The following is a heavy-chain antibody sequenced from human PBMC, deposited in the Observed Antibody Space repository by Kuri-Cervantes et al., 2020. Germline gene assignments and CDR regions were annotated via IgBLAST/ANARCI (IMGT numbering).Heavy chain of an antibody. D-gene: IGHD3-3*01. J-gene: IGHJ6*02. Sequence: ETLSLTCAASGFTFSSYAMSWVRQAPGKGLEWVSAISGSGGSTYYADSVKGRFTISRDNSKNTLYLQMNSLRAEDTAVYYCANPPYYDFWSGYYRAGYYYGMDVWGQGTTVTVSS. CDR3: ANPPYYDFWSGYYRAGYYYGMDV. CDR2: ISGSGGST. V-gene: IGHV3-23*01. CDR1: GFTFSSYA.